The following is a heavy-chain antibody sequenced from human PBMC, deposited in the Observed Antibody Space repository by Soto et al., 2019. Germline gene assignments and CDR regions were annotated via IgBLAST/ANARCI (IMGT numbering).Heavy chain of an antibody. D-gene: IGHD1-7*01. Sequence: PGGSLGLSCVTSGFTFISHTMNWVRQAPGKGLEWVSSISSSGNNIYYADSVKGRFTISRDNAKIFLYLQMNSLRAEDTAVYYCARVGIIGTVTERYFALSGQGTLVTVSS. CDR1: GFTFISHT. V-gene: IGHV3-21*04. CDR2: ISSSGNNI. CDR3: ARVGIIGTVTERYFAL. J-gene: IGHJ4*02.